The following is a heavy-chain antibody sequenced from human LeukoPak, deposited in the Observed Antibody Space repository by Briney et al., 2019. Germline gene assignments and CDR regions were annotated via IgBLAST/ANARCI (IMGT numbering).Heavy chain of an antibody. CDR1: GGSISSYY. J-gene: IGHJ6*02. D-gene: IGHD1-26*01. CDR3: AREPWELLGYYYYGMDV. CDR2: IYTSGST. V-gene: IGHV4-4*07. Sequence: SETLSLTCTASGGSISSYYWSRIRQPAGKGLEWIGRIYTSGSTNYNPSLKSRVTMSVDTSKNQFSLKLSSVTAADTAVYYCAREPWELLGYYYYGMDVWGQGTTVTVSS.